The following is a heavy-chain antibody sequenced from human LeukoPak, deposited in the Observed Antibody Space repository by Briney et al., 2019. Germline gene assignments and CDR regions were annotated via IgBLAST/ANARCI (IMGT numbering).Heavy chain of an antibody. CDR3: ARERKSSTSMDY. Sequence: GGSLRLSCAPSGYTFSTYWMHWVRQAPGKGLVWVSRIDTDGTTITYADSVKGRFTISRDNAKNTLYLQMNSLRAEDTAVYFCARERKSSTSMDYWGQGTLVTVSS. D-gene: IGHD2-2*01. CDR1: GYTFSTYW. CDR2: IDTDGTTI. J-gene: IGHJ4*02. V-gene: IGHV3-74*01.